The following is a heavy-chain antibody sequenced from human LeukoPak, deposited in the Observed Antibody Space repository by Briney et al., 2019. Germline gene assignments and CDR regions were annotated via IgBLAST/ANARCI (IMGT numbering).Heavy chain of an antibody. CDR3: ARDYYGSGSYLSYFDY. D-gene: IGHD3-10*01. V-gene: IGHV3-21*01. CDR2: ISSSSSYI. CDR1: GLTFSSYS. Sequence: GGSLRLSCAASGLTFSSYSMNWVRQAPGKGLEWVSSISSSSSYIYYADSVKGRFTISRDNAKNSLYLQMNSLRAEDTAVYYCARDYYGSGSYLSYFDYWGQGTLVTVSS. J-gene: IGHJ4*02.